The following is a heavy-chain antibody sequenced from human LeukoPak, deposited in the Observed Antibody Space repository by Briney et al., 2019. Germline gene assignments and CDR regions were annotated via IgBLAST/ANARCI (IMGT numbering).Heavy chain of an antibody. CDR3: TSTFDRWCEIV. CDR1: GFTFNTYA. Sequence: PGGSLRLSCAASGFTFNTYAMSWVRQAPGKGLEWVSGISNSGGTTYYADSVKGRFTVSRDNSKNTLYLQMNSLKTEDTGVYYCTSTFDRWCEIVWGQGTLVTVSS. CDR2: ISNSGGTT. V-gene: IGHV3-23*01. J-gene: IGHJ4*02. D-gene: IGHD3-9*01.